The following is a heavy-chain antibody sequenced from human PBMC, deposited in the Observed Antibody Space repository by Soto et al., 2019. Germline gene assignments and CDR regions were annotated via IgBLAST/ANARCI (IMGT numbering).Heavy chain of an antibody. CDR1: GYTFTSYY. CDR2: INPSGGST. Sequence: QVQLVQSGAEVKKPGASVKVSCKASGYTFTSYYMHWVRQAPGQGLEWMGIINPSGGSTSYAQKFQGRGTMTRDTSTSTVYMELSSLRSEDTAVYYCASGVRRFGGVMAPWGQGTLVTVSS. V-gene: IGHV1-46*03. J-gene: IGHJ5*02. D-gene: IGHD3-16*01. CDR3: ASGVRRFGGVMAP.